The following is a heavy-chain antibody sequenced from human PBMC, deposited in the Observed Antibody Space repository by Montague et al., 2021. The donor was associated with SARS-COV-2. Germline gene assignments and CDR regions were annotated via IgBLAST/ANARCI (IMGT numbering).Heavy chain of an antibody. J-gene: IGHJ4*02. CDR3: ARVQRITIFGVVTYFDX. Sequence: TLSLTCTVSGGSISSGGYYWSWIRQHPGKGLEWIGYIYYSGSTYYNPSLKSRVTISVDTSKNQFSLKLSPVTAADTAVYYCARVQRITIFGVVTYFDXWGQGTLVTVSS. D-gene: IGHD3-3*01. CDR2: IYYSGST. CDR1: GGSISSGGYY. V-gene: IGHV4-31*03.